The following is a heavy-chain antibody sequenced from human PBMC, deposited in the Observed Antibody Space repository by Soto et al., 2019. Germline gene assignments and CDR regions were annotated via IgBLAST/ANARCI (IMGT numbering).Heavy chain of an antibody. Sequence: KPSETLSLTCSVSAGSISSDGFYWNWIRQPPGKGLEWIGYIYHSGGTYSSPSLRSRVTISVDTSKNQFTLKLSSVTAADTAVYYCARDRGGYGVFDYWGQGTLVTVS. CDR1: AGSISSDGFY. J-gene: IGHJ4*02. CDR3: ARDRGGYGVFDY. CDR2: IYHSGGT. D-gene: IGHD5-12*01. V-gene: IGHV4-31*03.